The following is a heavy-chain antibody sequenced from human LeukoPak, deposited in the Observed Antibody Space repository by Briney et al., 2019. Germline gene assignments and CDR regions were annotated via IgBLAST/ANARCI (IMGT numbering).Heavy chain of an antibody. CDR1: GFTFRHYS. J-gene: IGHJ4*02. D-gene: IGHD2-21*02. Sequence: GGSLRLSCEASGFTFRHYSMHWVRQAPGKGLEWVGFIRYDGSGESYADSVKGRFTVSRDNSINTLFLQMNSLRLEDTALYSCVKDQGDYYFDYWGQGTLVTVSS. CDR2: IRYDGSGE. V-gene: IGHV3-30*02. CDR3: VKDQGDYYFDY.